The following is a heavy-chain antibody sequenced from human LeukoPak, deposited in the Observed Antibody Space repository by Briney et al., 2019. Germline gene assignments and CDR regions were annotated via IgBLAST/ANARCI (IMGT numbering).Heavy chain of an antibody. CDR2: ISSSSSYI. CDR3: ARVDYYDSSGYYHDAFDI. Sequence: KSGGSLRLSCAASGFTFSSYSMNWVRQAPGKGLEWVSSISSSSSYIYYADSVKGRFTISRDNAKNSLYLQMNSLRAEDTAVYYCARVDYYDSSGYYHDAFDIWGQGTMVTVSS. CDR1: GFTFSSYS. J-gene: IGHJ3*02. V-gene: IGHV3-21*01. D-gene: IGHD3-22*01.